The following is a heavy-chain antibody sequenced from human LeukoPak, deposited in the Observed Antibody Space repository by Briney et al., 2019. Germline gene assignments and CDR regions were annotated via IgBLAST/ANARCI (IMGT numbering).Heavy chain of an antibody. J-gene: IGHJ4*02. CDR3: ARDPVGRYGSASP. Sequence: SETLSLTCTVFGGSISSHYWTWIRQPPGKEMEWIGYISYSGSTNYNPSLKSRVTISVDTSKNQFSLKLSSVTAADTAVYYCARDPVGRYGSASPWGQGTLVTVSS. V-gene: IGHV4-59*11. CDR1: GGSISSHY. CDR2: ISYSGST. D-gene: IGHD3-10*01.